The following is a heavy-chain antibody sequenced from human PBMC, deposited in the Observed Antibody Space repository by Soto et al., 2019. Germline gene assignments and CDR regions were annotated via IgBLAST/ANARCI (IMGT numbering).Heavy chain of an antibody. Sequence: GSLRLSCAASGFTFSSYWMSWVRQAPGKGLEWVANIKQGGSEKYYVDSVKGRFTISRDNAKNSLYLQMNSLRAEDTAVYYCARFYYDSSGYLPSPYYYYYGMDVWGQGTTVTVSS. CDR1: GFTFSSYW. J-gene: IGHJ6*02. CDR2: IKQGGSEK. CDR3: ARFYYDSSGYLPSPYYYYYGMDV. D-gene: IGHD3-22*01. V-gene: IGHV3-7*04.